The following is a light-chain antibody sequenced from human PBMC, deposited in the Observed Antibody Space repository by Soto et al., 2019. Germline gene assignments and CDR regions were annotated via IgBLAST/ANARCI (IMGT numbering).Light chain of an antibody. V-gene: IGKV3-20*01. Sequence: EIVLTQSPGTLSLSPGERATFSCRASQSVSSSYLAWYQKKPGQAPRLLIYGASNRATGIPYRFSGSGSETDFTLTISRLGTEDFAVYYCQQYGTSPWTFGQGTKVEIK. CDR3: QQYGTSPWT. CDR1: QSVSSSY. J-gene: IGKJ1*01. CDR2: GAS.